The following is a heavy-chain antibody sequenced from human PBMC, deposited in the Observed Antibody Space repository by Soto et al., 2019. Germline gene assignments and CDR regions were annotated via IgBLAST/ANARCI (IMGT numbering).Heavy chain of an antibody. CDR3: AKDGGREGYFGNWFDP. CDR1: GYTFTNYG. J-gene: IGHJ5*02. V-gene: IGHV1-3*01. Sequence: ASVKVSCKASGYTFTNYGISWVRQAPGQRLEWMGWINAGNGNTKYSQKFQGRVTITRDTSASTAYMELSSLRSDDTAVYYCAKDGGREGYFGNWFDPWGQGTLVTV. CDR2: INAGNGNT. D-gene: IGHD2-15*01.